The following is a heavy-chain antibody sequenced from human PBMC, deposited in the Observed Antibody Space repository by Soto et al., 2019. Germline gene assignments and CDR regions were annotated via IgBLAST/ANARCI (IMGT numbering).Heavy chain of an antibody. Sequence: VQLLESGGGLVQPGGSLRLSCAASGFTFSSYAMSWVRQAPGKGLEWVSAISGSGGSTYYADSVKGRFTISRDNSKNTLYLQMNSLRAEDTAVYYCAKDPGGITMIVVVIFDYWGQGTLVTVSS. V-gene: IGHV3-23*01. CDR2: ISGSGGST. CDR3: AKDPGGITMIVVVIFDY. J-gene: IGHJ4*02. D-gene: IGHD3-22*01. CDR1: GFTFSSYA.